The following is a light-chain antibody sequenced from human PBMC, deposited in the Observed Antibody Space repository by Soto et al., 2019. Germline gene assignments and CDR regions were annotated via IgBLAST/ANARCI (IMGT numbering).Light chain of an antibody. V-gene: IGKV3-11*01. CDR3: QQRSNWPPWT. CDR2: DAS. J-gene: IGKJ1*01. Sequence: EIVLTQSPATLSLSPGERATLSCRASQSVSSYLAWYQQKPGQAPRLLIYDASNRATGIPARFSGSGSGTDFTLTISSLEPEDFAVYYCQQRSNWPPWTFGQGLKVEIK. CDR1: QSVSSY.